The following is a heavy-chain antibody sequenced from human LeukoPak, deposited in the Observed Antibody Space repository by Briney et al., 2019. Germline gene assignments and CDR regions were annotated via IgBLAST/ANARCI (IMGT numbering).Heavy chain of an antibody. V-gene: IGHV3-48*04. CDR2: IIFSSTTI. CDR3: ARVPHHYSDHVAY. J-gene: IGHJ4*02. CDR1: GFSVDTYS. D-gene: IGHD4-17*01. Sequence: HPGGSLRLSCAAAGFSVDTYSVNWFRQAPGEGLGWVAYIIFSSTTIFYADFVKGRFTISRDNAQNSLLLQMSSLSAEDTAVYLCARVPHHYSDHVAYWGQGTLVTVSS.